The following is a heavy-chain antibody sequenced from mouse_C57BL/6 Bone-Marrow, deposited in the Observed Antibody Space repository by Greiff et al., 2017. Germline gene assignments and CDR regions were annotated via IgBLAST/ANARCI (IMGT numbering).Heavy chain of an antibody. J-gene: IGHJ2*01. CDR3: ARAGYYYFDY. CDR1: GYTFTDYY. Sequence: VQLQQSGPVLVKPGASVKMSCKASGYTFTDYYMNWVKQSHGKSLEWIGVINPYNGGTSYNQKFKGKATLTVDKSSSTAYMELNSLTSEDYAVYYCARAGYYYFDYWGQGTTLTVSS. V-gene: IGHV1-19*01. CDR2: INPYNGGT. D-gene: IGHD2-3*01.